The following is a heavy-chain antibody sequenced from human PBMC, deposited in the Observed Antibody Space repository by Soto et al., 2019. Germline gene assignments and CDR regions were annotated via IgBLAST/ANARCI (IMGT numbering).Heavy chain of an antibody. CDR2: ISSRSSTI. CDR3: ARDQGAGWFGRYFDL. J-gene: IGHJ2*01. V-gene: IGHV3-48*02. CDR1: GFTFSSYS. D-gene: IGHD3-10*01. Sequence: EVRLVESGGGLVQPGGSLRLSCAASGFTFSSYSMNWVRQAPGKGLEWVSYISSRSSTIYYADSVKGRFTISRDNAKNSLYLQMNSLRDEDTAVYYCARDQGAGWFGRYFDLWGRGTLVTVSS.